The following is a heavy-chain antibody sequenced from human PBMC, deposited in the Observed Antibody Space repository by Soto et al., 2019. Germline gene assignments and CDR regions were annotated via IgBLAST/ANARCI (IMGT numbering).Heavy chain of an antibody. CDR3: ARDLSYDSLWGTYRYAGFDY. CDR2: ISYDGSND. J-gene: IGHJ4*02. V-gene: IGHV3-30*01. D-gene: IGHD3-16*02. Sequence: GGSLRLSCAASGFTFSRFAMNWVRQAPVKGLEWVAVISYDGSNDYYADSVKGRFTISRDNSKNTLYLQMNSLRSEDTAVYYCARDLSYDSLWGTYRYAGFDYWGQGA. CDR1: GFTFSRFA.